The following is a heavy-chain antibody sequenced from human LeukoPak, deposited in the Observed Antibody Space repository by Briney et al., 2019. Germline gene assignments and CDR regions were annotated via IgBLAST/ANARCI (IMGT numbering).Heavy chain of an antibody. V-gene: IGHV4-39*07. J-gene: IGHJ3*02. CDR3: ARDRATYYYDSSGHDAFDI. Sequence: PSETLSLTCTVSGASISSNPYYWGWIRQPPGKGLEWIGDIYYNGNTYYNVSLKSRVTISLDTSKNQFSLRLSSVTAADTAVYYCARDRATYYYDSSGHDAFDIWGQGTMVTVSS. D-gene: IGHD3-22*01. CDR1: GASISSNPYY. CDR2: IYYNGNT.